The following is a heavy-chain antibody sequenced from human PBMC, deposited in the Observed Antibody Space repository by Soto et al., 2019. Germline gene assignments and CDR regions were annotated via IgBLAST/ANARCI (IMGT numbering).Heavy chain of an antibody. V-gene: IGHV1-3*01. CDR1: GYTFTSCA. Sequence: ASVKVSCKASGYTFTSCAMHWVRQAPGQRLEWMGWINAGNGNTKYSQKFQGRVTITRDTSASTAYMELSSLRSEDTAVYYCARDRPSGMATVYFDYWGQGTLVTVSS. D-gene: IGHD4-4*01. CDR2: INAGNGNT. J-gene: IGHJ4*02. CDR3: ARDRPSGMATVYFDY.